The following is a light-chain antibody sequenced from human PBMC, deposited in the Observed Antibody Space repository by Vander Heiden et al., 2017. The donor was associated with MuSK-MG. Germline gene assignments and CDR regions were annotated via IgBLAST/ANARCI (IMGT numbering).Light chain of an antibody. CDR2: EVS. CDR3: NSYTTSSTYV. V-gene: IGLV2-18*02. J-gene: IGLJ1*01. Sequence: QSALTQPPSVSGSPGQSVTISCTGTSSDVGSYNRVSWYQQSPGTAPKLIIYEVSNRPSGVPGRFSGSKSGNTASLTISGLQAEDEADYYCNSYTTSSTYVFGTGTKVTVL. CDR1: SSDVGSYNR.